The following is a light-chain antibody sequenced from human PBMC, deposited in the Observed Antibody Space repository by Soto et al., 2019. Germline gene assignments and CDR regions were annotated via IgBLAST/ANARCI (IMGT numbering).Light chain of an antibody. CDR3: QHYNSYGT. CDR1: QSISSW. J-gene: IGKJ1*01. V-gene: IGKV1-5*01. CDR2: DAS. Sequence: DIQMTQSPSTLSASVGDRVTITCRASQSISSWLAWYQQKPGKAPQLLIYDASSLESGVPSRFSGSGSATEFTLTISSLQPDDFATYYCQHYNSYGTLGQGTKVDIK.